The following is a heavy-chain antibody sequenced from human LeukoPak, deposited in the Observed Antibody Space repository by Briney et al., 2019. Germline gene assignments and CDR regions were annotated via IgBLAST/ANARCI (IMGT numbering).Heavy chain of an antibody. CDR3: ARGDYYDGFDY. V-gene: IGHV4-59*08. CDR1: GGSISSYY. Sequence: PSETLSLTCTVSGGSISSYYWSWIRQPPGKGLEWIGYIYYSGSTNYNPSLKSRVTISVDTSKNQFSLKLSSVTAADTAVYYCARGDYYDGFDYWGQGTLVTVPS. J-gene: IGHJ4*02. D-gene: IGHD3-22*01. CDR2: IYYSGST.